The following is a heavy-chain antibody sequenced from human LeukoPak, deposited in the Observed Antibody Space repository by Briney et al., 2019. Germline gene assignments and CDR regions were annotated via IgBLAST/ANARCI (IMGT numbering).Heavy chain of an antibody. Sequence: GGSLRLSCAASGFTFSSYSMNWVRQAPRKGLEWVSAIGGTTYYADSVRGRFTISRDNSKNTLYLQMNSLRAEDTAVYYCAKDDGLHNFDYWGQGALLADSS. CDR1: GFTFSSYS. D-gene: IGHD4-11*01. V-gene: IGHV3-23*01. J-gene: IGHJ4*02. CDR2: IGGTT. CDR3: AKDDGLHNFDY.